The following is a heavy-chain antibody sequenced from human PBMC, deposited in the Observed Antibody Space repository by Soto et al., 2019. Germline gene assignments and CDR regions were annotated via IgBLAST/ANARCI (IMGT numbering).Heavy chain of an antibody. V-gene: IGHV1-69*01. CDR3: ARGKAGYSRGWHKFDI. D-gene: IGHD6-19*01. Sequence: QVQLVQSGAEVKKPGSSVKVSCKASGGTFSSYAISWVRQAPGQGLEWMGGIIPIFGTANYAQKFQGRVTITADESTSPAYMELSSLRSEDTAVYYCARGKAGYSRGWHKFDIWGQGTMVTVSS. CDR1: GGTFSSYA. CDR2: IIPIFGTA. J-gene: IGHJ3*02.